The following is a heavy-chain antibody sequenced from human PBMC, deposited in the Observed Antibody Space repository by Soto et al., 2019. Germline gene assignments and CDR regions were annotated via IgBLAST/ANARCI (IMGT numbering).Heavy chain of an antibody. J-gene: IGHJ4*02. CDR2: ISGGGATT. Sequence: EVQLLESGGGLVQPGGSLRLSCAASGFTFNNYAMTWVRQAPGKGLEWVSAISGGGATTSYADSVKGRFTVSRDGSKNTLYLQMSSVRAEDTALYYCAKGRGGSGSLTPRVDFWGQGTLVTVSS. V-gene: IGHV3-23*01. CDR1: GFTFNNYA. D-gene: IGHD3-10*01. CDR3: AKGRGGSGSLTPRVDF.